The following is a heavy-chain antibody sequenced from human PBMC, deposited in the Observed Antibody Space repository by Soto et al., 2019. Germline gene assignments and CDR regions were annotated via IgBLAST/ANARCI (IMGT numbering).Heavy chain of an antibody. J-gene: IGHJ6*02. Sequence: SVKVSCKAPGGTFSSYAISWVRQAPGQGLEWMGGIIPIFGTANYAQKFQGRVTITADESTSTAYMELSSLRSEDTAVYYCARDQAYCGGDCPYGMDVWGQGTTVTVSS. CDR1: GGTFSSYA. V-gene: IGHV1-69*13. CDR2: IIPIFGTA. CDR3: ARDQAYCGGDCPYGMDV. D-gene: IGHD2-21*02.